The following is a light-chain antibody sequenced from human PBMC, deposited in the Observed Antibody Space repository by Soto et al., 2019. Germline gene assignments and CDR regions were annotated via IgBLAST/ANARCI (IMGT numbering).Light chain of an antibody. CDR3: QHYSSSST. CDR2: RAS. CDR1: QSISSW. J-gene: IGKJ1*01. Sequence: DIQMTQSPSTLSASIGGRVTITCRASQSISSWLAWYQQKPGKAPKLLIYRASSLQSGVPSRFSGRGSGTDFILTISNLQPDDFATYYCQHYSSSSTFGQGTKVEIK. V-gene: IGKV1-5*03.